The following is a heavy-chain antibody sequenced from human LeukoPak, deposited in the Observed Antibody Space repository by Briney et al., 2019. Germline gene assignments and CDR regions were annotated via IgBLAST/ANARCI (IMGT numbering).Heavy chain of an antibody. Sequence: SETLSLTCTVSGGSINSYYWSWIRQPPGKGLQWIGCIHYSGSTNYNPSLKSRVTISVDTSKNQFSLKLSSVTAADTAVYYCARGPSAYDYWGQGTLVTVSS. CDR2: IHYSGST. V-gene: IGHV4-59*12. J-gene: IGHJ4*02. CDR3: ARGPSAYDY. CDR1: GGSINSYY.